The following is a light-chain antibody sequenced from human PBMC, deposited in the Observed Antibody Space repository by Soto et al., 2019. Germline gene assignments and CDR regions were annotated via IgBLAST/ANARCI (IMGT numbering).Light chain of an antibody. CDR2: GAS. J-gene: IGKJ1*01. CDR1: RSVSNNY. CDR3: QQYGSSPPT. V-gene: IGKV3-20*01. Sequence: ESVLTQSPGTLSLSPGERATLSCRASRSVSNNYVAWYQRKPGQAPRLLIYGASSRATDIPRRFSGSGSGKDFTLTITRLEPEDFAVYYCQQYGSSPPTFGQGTKVESK.